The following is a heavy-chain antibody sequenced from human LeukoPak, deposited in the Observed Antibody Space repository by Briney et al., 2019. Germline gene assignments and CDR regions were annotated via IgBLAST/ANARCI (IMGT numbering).Heavy chain of an antibody. J-gene: IGHJ4*02. CDR3: ARSRPVTTESAGFDY. CDR1: GFTFSDYY. CDR2: ISSSSSYT. Sequence: GGSLRLSCAASGFTFSDYYMSWIRQAPGKGLEWVSYISSSSSYTNYADSVKGRFTISRDNAKNSLYLQMNSLRAEDTAVYYCARSRPVTTESAGFDYWGQGTLVTVSS. D-gene: IGHD4-17*01. V-gene: IGHV3-11*06.